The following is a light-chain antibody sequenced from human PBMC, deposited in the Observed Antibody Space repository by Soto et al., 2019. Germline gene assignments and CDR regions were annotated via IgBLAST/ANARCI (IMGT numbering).Light chain of an antibody. CDR3: QSYDSSNHRVV. J-gene: IGLJ2*01. CDR1: SGSIASNY. CDR2: EDN. Sequence: NFMLTQPHSVSESPGKTVTISCTRSSGSIASNYVQWYQQRPGSAPTTVIYEDNQRHSGVPDRFSGSIDSSSNSASLTISGLKTEDEADYYCQSYDSSNHRVVFGGGTKLTVL. V-gene: IGLV6-57*04.